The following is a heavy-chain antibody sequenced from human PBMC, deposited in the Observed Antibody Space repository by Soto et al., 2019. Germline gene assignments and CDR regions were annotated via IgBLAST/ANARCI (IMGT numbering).Heavy chain of an antibody. V-gene: IGHV1-69*01. J-gene: IGHJ4*02. CDR2: IMPVFGTP. CDR1: GVTSNKYS. CDR3: ARGFRYYYDTSGYYPIDY. Sequence: QVQLVQSGAEVKKPGSSVKVSCKASGVTSNKYSFSWVRQAPGQGFEWMGGIMPVFGTPSYAQKFQGRVTITADESTNTFYMELSSLRSEDTAVYYCARGFRYYYDTSGYYPIDYWGQGTLVAVSS. D-gene: IGHD3-22*01.